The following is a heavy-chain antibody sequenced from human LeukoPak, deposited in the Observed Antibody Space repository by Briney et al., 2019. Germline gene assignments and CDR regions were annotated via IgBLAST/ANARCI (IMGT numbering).Heavy chain of an antibody. Sequence: LSLTCTVSGGSISSYYWSWIRQAPGKGLEWVSYISSSGSTIYYADSVKGRFTISRDNAKNSLYLQMNSLRAEDTAVYYCARVDWNYPFDYWGQGTLVTVSS. CDR1: GGSISSYY. D-gene: IGHD1-7*01. CDR3: ARVDWNYPFDY. J-gene: IGHJ4*02. CDR2: ISSSGSTI. V-gene: IGHV3-11*01.